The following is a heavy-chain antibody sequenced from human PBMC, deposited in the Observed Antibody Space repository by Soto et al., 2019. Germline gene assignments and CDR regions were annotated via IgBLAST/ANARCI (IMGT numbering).Heavy chain of an antibody. Sequence: QVQLVQSGAEVKKPGASVKVSCKASGYTFTGHDMHWVRQAPGQGLEWMGWINPKSGGTKYAQKFQGWVTMTRDTSISTAYMELRRLRSDDTALYYCARPVGVGATYCDDFDIWGHGTMVTVSS. CDR3: ARPVGVGATYCDDFDI. CDR2: INPKSGGT. J-gene: IGHJ3*02. V-gene: IGHV1-2*04. CDR1: GYTFTGHD. D-gene: IGHD1-26*01.